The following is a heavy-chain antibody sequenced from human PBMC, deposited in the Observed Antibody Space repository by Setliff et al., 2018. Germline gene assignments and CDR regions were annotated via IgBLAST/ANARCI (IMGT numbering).Heavy chain of an antibody. D-gene: IGHD2-15*01. V-gene: IGHV1-18*01. CDR2: INDYNGNT. Sequence: GASVKVSCKASGYTFSNYGISWVRQAPGQGLEWVGWINDYNGNTIYAQKFQGRVTMTRDTSTSTAYMELSSLRSEDTAIYYCVRGGRAMGYCSGGTCLENAFDIWGQGTMVTVSS. CDR1: GYTFSNYG. CDR3: VRGGRAMGYCSGGTCLENAFDI. J-gene: IGHJ3*02.